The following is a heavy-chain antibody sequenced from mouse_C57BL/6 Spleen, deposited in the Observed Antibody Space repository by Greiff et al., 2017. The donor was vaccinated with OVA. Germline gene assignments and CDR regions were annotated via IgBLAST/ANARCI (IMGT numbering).Heavy chain of an antibody. V-gene: IGHV1-42*01. CDR2: INPSTGGT. CDR1: GYSFTGYY. Sequence: EVKLMESGPELVKPGASVKISCKASGYSFTGYYMNWVKQSPEKSLEWIGEINPSTGGTTYNQKFKAKATLTVDKSSSTAYMQLKSLTSEDSAVYYCAPTVVAGDYAMDYWGQGTSVTVSS. D-gene: IGHD1-1*01. CDR3: APTVVAGDYAMDY. J-gene: IGHJ4*01.